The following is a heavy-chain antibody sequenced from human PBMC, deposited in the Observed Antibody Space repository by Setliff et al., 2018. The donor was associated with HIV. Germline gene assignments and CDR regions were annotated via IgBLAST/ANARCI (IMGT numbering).Heavy chain of an antibody. Sequence: PSETLSLTCAVSGYSISSGYYWGWIRQPPGKGLEWVGRVSSRGDTNYNPSLKSRVTMSVDTSKNQFSLKLTSVTASDTAVYYCARAAAGNTGPFDLWGQGSPVTVS. CDR1: GYSISSGYY. CDR3: ARAAAGNTGPFDL. J-gene: IGHJ4*02. D-gene: IGHD4-17*01. V-gene: IGHV4-38-2*01. CDR2: VSSRGDT.